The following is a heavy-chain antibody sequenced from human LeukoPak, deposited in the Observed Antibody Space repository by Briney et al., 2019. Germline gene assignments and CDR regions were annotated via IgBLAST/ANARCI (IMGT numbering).Heavy chain of an antibody. Sequence: SETLSLTCSLYGGSFNDYYWSWIRQPPGKGLEWIGEINHSGGTNYNPSLWSRLTISIDTSKHQFSLQVTFVTAADTGVYFCARVSEIMISFGGVISHFDNWGQGALVTVSS. V-gene: IGHV4-34*01. CDR2: INHSGGT. J-gene: IGHJ4*02. CDR1: GGSFNDYY. D-gene: IGHD3-16*02. CDR3: ARVSEIMISFGGVISHFDN.